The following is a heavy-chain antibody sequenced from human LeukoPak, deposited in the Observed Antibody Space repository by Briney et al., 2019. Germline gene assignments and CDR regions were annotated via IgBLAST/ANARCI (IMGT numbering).Heavy chain of an antibody. Sequence: AGGSPRLSCAASGFTVSSNYMSWVRQAPGKGLEWVSVIYSGGSTYYADSVKGRFTISRDNSKNTLYLQMNSLRAEDTAVYYCARDAHHYYDSSGYDYWGQGTLVTVSS. CDR1: GFTVSSNY. D-gene: IGHD3-22*01. J-gene: IGHJ4*02. CDR3: ARDAHHYYDSSGYDY. V-gene: IGHV3-66*02. CDR2: IYSGGST.